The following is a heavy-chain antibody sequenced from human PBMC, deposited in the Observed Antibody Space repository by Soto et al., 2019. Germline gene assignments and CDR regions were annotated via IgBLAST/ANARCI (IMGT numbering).Heavy chain of an antibody. CDR2: IKSKTDGGTT. D-gene: IGHD1-1*01. CDR1: GFTFSNAW. J-gene: IGHJ3*02. Sequence: VGSLRLSCAASGFTFSNAWMSWVRQAPGKGLEWVGRIKSKTDGGTTDYAAPVKGRFTISRDDSKNTLDLQMNSLKTEDTAVYYCTTGELERRGGAFDIWGQGTMVTVSS. CDR3: TTGELERRGGAFDI. V-gene: IGHV3-15*01.